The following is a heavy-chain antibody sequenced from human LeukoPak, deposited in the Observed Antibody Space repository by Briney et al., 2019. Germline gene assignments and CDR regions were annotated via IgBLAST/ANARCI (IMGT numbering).Heavy chain of an antibody. CDR1: GYSISSGYY. D-gene: IGHD1-26*01. V-gene: IGHV4-38-2*02. CDR3: ARVWSLGWFDP. J-gene: IGHJ5*02. CDR2: IYHSGST. Sequence: SETLSLTCTVSGYSISSGYYWGWIRQPPGKGLEWIGSIYHSGSTYYNPSLKSRVTISVDKSKNQFSLKLSSVTAADTAVYYCARVWSLGWFDPWGQGTLVTVSS.